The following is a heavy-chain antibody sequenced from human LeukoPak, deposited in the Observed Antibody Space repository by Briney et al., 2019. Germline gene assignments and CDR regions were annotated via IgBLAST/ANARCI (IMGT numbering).Heavy chain of an antibody. D-gene: IGHD4-17*01. CDR2: INPNSGGT. Sequence: ASVKVSCKASGYTFTGYYMHWVRQAPGQGLEWMGWINPNSGGTNYAQKFQGWVTMTRDTSISTAYMELSRLRSDDTAVYYCARVGYGEALGAFDIWGQGTMVTVSS. CDR3: ARVGYGEALGAFDI. J-gene: IGHJ3*02. V-gene: IGHV1-2*04. CDR1: GYTFTGYY.